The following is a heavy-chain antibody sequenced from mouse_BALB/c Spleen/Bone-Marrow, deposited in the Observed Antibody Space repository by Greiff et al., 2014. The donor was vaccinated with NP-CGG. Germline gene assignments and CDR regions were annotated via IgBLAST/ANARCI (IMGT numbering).Heavy chain of an antibody. V-gene: IGHV1S132*01. D-gene: IGHD2-10*02. CDR2: IYPGTGTT. CDR1: GYIFTSYW. Sequence: QVQLQQSGAELVRPGASVKLSCTTSGYIFTSYWIHWVKQRSGQGLEWIARIYPGTGTTFYNEKFKGKATLTADQSSSTAYLQLSSLKSEDSAVYFCAREYGNNNYALDYWGQGTSVTVSS. CDR3: AREYGNNNYALDY. J-gene: IGHJ4*01.